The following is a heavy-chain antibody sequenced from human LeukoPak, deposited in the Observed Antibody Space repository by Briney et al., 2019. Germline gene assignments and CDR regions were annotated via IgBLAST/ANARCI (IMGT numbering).Heavy chain of an antibody. D-gene: IGHD5-18*01. J-gene: IGHJ4*02. CDR2: INHSGNT. V-gene: IGHV4-34*01. Sequence: SETLPLTCAVYGGSFSGYYWSWIRQPPGKGLEWIGEINHSGNTNYNPSLKSRVAISVDTSKNQFSLKLSSVTAADTAVYYCARGMGRWDRRGYSYGPYRGNFDYWGQGTLVTVSS. CDR1: GGSFSGYY. CDR3: ARGMGRWDRRGYSYGPYRGNFDY.